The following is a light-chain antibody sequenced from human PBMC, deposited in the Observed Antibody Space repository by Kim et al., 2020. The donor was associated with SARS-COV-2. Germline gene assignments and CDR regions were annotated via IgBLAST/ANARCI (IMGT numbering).Light chain of an antibody. Sequence: QSALTQPASVSGSPGQSITISCTGTSSDVGGYNYVSWYQQHPGKAPKLMIYDVSNRPSGVSNRFSGSMSGNTASLTISGLQAEDEADYYCSSYTSSSTRVFGGGTQLTV. V-gene: IGLV2-14*03. CDR2: DVS. CDR1: SSDVGGYNY. CDR3: SSYTSSSTRV. J-gene: IGLJ3*02.